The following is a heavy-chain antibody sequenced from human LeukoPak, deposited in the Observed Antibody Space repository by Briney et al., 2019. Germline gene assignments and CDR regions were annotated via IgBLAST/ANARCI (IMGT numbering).Heavy chain of an antibody. D-gene: IGHD3-10*01. Sequence: GGSLRLSCAASGFTFSNAWMSWVRQAPGKGLEWVANIKQDGSEKYYVDSVKGRFTISRDNAKNSLYLQMNSLRAEDTAVYYCARWGSGSLWDEGFDYWGQGTLVTVSS. V-gene: IGHV3-7*03. CDR3: ARWGSGSLWDEGFDY. J-gene: IGHJ4*02. CDR1: GFTFSNAW. CDR2: IKQDGSEK.